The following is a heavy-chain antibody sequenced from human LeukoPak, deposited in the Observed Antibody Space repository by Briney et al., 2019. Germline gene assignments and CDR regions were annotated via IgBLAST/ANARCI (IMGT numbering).Heavy chain of an antibody. CDR2: LSGNGEST. J-gene: IGHJ4*02. CDR1: GFTFSSYA. D-gene: IGHD3-3*01. V-gene: IGHV3-23*01. Sequence: GGSLRLSCAASGFTFSSYAMSWVRQAPGEGLEWVSTLSGNGESTYYADSVKGRFTISRDNSRNTLYLRMDSLRAEDTAVYYCTKARYLVGVVFMPWGQGTLVTVSS. CDR3: TKARYLVGVVFMP.